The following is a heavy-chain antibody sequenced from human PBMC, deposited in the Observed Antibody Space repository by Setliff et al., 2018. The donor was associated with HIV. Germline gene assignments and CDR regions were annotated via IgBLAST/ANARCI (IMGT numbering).Heavy chain of an antibody. J-gene: IGHJ6*03. CDR1: GFSLSTSGVG. Sequence: EVGPTLVNPTQTLTLTCTFSGFSLSTSGVGVGWIRQPPGKALEWLALIYWDDDKRYSPSLESRLTITKDTSKNQVVLTMTNMDPVDTATYYCAHSYCSSTSCYPHYYYYMDVWGKGTTVTVSS. CDR2: IYWDDDK. D-gene: IGHD2-2*01. CDR3: AHSYCSSTSCYPHYYYYMDV. V-gene: IGHV2-5*02.